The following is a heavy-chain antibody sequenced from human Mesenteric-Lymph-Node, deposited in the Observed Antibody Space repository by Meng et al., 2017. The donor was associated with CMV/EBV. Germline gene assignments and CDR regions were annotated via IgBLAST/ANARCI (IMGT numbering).Heavy chain of an antibody. Sequence: GGSLRLSCAASGFTFSSYWMHWVRQAPGKGLVWVSRINSDGSSTSYADSVKGRFTISRDNAKNTLYLQMNSLRAEDTAVYYCARDSQATYDFWSGYYYYYYGMDVWGQGTTVTVS. CDR3: ARDSQATYDFWSGYYYYYYGMDV. V-gene: IGHV3-74*01. J-gene: IGHJ6*02. CDR1: GFTFSSYW. CDR2: INSDGSST. D-gene: IGHD3-3*01.